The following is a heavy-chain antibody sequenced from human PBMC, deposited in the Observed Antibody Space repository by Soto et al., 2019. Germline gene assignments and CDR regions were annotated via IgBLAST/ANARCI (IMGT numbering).Heavy chain of an antibody. J-gene: IGHJ4*02. CDR2: IFHDGTA. CDR1: GVSISSGNW. D-gene: IGHD3-10*01. Sequence: QVKLQESCPGLATPSGTLSLTCAVSGVSISSGNWWTWVRQSPQRGLEYIGEIFHDGTANYYPSFERRVAISVDTSKNQFSLKLTSVTAADTAIYFCARLVYDTRLNYIYFDFWGQGTLVTVSS. CDR3: ARLVYDTRLNYIYFDF. V-gene: IGHV4-4*02.